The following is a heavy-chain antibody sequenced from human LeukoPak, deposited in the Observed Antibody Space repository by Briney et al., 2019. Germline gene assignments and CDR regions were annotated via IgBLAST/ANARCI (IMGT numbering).Heavy chain of an antibody. CDR3: ARLGCVRSCHHGALNW. D-gene: IGHD3/OR15-3a*01. V-gene: IGHV3-7*03. J-gene: IGHJ4*02. CDR2: VTQDGSEK. CDR1: GFTFIGYW. Sequence: GGSLRLSWAASGFTFIGYWMSSVRPAPGKGLEWEDTVTQDGSEKNYVDSVKGRFTISRDNAKSSLFLQMNSLRAEDTAVYYCARLGCVRSCHHGALNWWGQRTLVTVS.